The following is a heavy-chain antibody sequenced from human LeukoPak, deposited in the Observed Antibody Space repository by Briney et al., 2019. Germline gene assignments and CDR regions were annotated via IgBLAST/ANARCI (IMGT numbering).Heavy chain of an antibody. J-gene: IGHJ4*02. CDR3: ATLKISGTYYLDY. V-gene: IGHV4-59*08. CDR2: IYYSGIT. D-gene: IGHD2-2*01. Sequence: SETLSLTCTVSGGSISSYYWSWIRQPPGKGLEWIGYIYYSGITNYNPSLKSRVTMSVDTPKNQISLKLSSVTAADTAVYYCATLKISGTYYLDYWGQGTLVTVSS. CDR1: GGSISSYY.